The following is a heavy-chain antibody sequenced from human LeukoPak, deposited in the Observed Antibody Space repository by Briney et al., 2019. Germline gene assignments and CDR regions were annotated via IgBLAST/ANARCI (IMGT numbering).Heavy chain of an antibody. V-gene: IGHV4-30-4*01. CDR2: IYYSGST. CDR3: AGPRGYSYGGAFDI. J-gene: IGHJ3*02. D-gene: IGHD5-18*01. Sequence: PSETLSLTCTVSGGSISSGDYYWSWIRQPSGKGLEWIGYIYYSGSTYYNPSLKSRVTISVDTSKNQFSLKLSSVTAADTAVYYCAGPRGYSYGGAFDIWGQGTMVTVSS. CDR1: GGSISSGDYY.